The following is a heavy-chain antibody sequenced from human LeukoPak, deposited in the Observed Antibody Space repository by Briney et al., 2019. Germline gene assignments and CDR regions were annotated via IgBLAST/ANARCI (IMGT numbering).Heavy chain of an antibody. CDR2: ISYDGSNK. J-gene: IGHJ6*03. CDR1: GFTFSAYA. CDR3: ARDPYSGSYGNYYYYFIDV. Sequence: GGSLRLSCAASGFTFSAYAMHWVRQAPGKGLEWVAVISYDGSNKYYADSVKGRFTISRDNSKNTLYLQMNSLRAEDTAVYYCARDPYSGSYGNYYYYFIDVWGKGTTVTISS. D-gene: IGHD1-26*01. V-gene: IGHV3-30*04.